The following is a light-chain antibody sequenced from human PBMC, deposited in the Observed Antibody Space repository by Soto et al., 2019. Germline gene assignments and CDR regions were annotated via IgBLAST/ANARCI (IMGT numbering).Light chain of an antibody. CDR1: SGNSSYA. Sequence: QSVLTQSPSASASLGASVKLTCTLSSGNSSYAIAWHQQQPEKGPRYLMKLNSDGSHSKGDGIPDRFSGSSSGAERYLTISGLQSEDEADYYCQTWGTGIQVFGGGTKLTVL. CDR2: LNSDGSH. V-gene: IGLV4-69*01. J-gene: IGLJ2*01. CDR3: QTWGTGIQV.